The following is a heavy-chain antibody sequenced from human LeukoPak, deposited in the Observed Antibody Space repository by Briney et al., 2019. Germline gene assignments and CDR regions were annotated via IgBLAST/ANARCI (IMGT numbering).Heavy chain of an antibody. CDR3: ARESYGSESYGWFDP. CDR2: VYQSETT. D-gene: IGHD3-10*01. Sequence: SETLSLACTVSGGSVSSHYGGWVRQPPGRGREWIGYVYQSETTTYNTPPTRRVTISLDTSKSTFALRLTSLTAADTAVYYCARESYGSESYGWFDPWGQGALVTVST. J-gene: IGHJ5*02. CDR1: GGSVSSHY. V-gene: IGHV4-59*02.